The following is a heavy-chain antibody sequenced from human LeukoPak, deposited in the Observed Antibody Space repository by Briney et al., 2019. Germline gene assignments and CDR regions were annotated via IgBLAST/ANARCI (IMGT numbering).Heavy chain of an antibody. CDR1: GFTFSSYS. Sequence: GGSLRLSCAASGFTFSSYSMNWVRQAPGKGLEWVSAISGSGGSTYYADSVKGRFTISRDNSKNTLYLQMNSLRAEDTAVYYCAKGHRIAAAGTFDYWGQGTLVTVSS. D-gene: IGHD6-13*01. CDR3: AKGHRIAAAGTFDY. CDR2: ISGSGGST. V-gene: IGHV3-23*01. J-gene: IGHJ4*02.